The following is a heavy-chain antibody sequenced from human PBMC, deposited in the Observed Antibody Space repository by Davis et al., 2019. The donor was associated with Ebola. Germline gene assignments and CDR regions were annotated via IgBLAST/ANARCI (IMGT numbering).Heavy chain of an antibody. CDR3: ARDHYYDSSGYYYGY. D-gene: IGHD3-22*01. J-gene: IGHJ4*02. CDR1: GFTFSSYA. CDR2: ISYDGSNK. Sequence: PGGSLRLSCAASGFTFSSYAMHWVRQAPGKGLEWVAVISYDGSNKYYADSVKGRFTISRDNSKNTLYLQMNSLRAEDTAVYYCARDHYYDSSGYYYGYWGQGTLVTVSS. V-gene: IGHV3-30-3*01.